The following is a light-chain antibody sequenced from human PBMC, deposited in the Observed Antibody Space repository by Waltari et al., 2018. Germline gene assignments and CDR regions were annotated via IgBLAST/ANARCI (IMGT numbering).Light chain of an antibody. J-gene: IGKJ4*01. CDR1: QTISSW. CDR2: DAS. Sequence: DIQMTQSPSTLSASVGVRVPITCRASQTISSWLAWYQQKPGKAPNPLIYDASSLESGVPSRFSGSGSGTEFTLTISSLQPDDFAIYYCQQYNSYLRTFGGGTKVEIK. V-gene: IGKV1-5*01. CDR3: QQYNSYLRT.